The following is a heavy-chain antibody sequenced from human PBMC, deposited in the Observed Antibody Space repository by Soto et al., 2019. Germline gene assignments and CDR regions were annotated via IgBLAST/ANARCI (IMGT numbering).Heavy chain of an antibody. CDR2: IYSAGST. D-gene: IGHD4-4*01. Sequence: EVQVVESGGGLVQPGGSLRLSCAASEFIVTSSYMSWVRQAPGKGLEWVAVIYSAGSTYYADSVKGRFTIYRDSSKNTLYLQMDSLRAEDTAVYYCARSPTRTNYADCFDPWVQGTLVIVSS. V-gene: IGHV3-66*01. CDR1: EFIVTSSY. J-gene: IGHJ5*02. CDR3: ARSPTRTNYADCFDP.